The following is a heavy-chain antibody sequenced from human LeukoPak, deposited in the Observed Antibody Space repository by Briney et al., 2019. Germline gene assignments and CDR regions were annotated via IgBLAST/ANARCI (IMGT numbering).Heavy chain of an antibody. CDR3: ASGPRHWNDNDY. CDR2: IIPIFGTA. J-gene: IGHJ4*02. V-gene: IGHV1-69*13. D-gene: IGHD1-1*01. Sequence: GASVKVSCKASGGTFSSYANSWVRQAPGQGLEWMGGIIPIFGTANYAQKFQGRVTITADESTSTAYMELSSLRSEDTAVYYCASGPRHWNDNDYWGQGTLVTVSS. CDR1: GGTFSSYA.